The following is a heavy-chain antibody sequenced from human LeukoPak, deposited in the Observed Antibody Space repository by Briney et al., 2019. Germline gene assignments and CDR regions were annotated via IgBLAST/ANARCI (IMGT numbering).Heavy chain of an antibody. J-gene: IGHJ4*02. CDR1: GFTFSDLH. Sequence: GSLRLSCTASGFTFSDLHMSWIRQAPGKGLEWVSHISGSGYAIHHPGSVKGRFTISRDNAKNSLYLQMNSLRVEDSAVYYCARLSGTYSRGGDHWGQGTLVTVSS. CDR3: ARLSGTYSRGGDH. V-gene: IGHV3-11*01. CDR2: ISGSGYAI. D-gene: IGHD1-26*01.